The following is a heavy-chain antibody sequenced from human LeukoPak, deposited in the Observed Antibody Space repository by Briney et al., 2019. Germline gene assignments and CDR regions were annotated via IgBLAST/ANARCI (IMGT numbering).Heavy chain of an antibody. CDR2: ISSRGTIT. J-gene: IGHJ3*02. D-gene: IGHD3-22*01. Sequence: GGSLRLSCVASGFTFCDYYMSWIRQAPGKGLEWVSHISSRGTITYYADSVKGRFTISRDNAKNSLCLQMNSLRAEDTAVYYCARTAYYYDSSGYDDAFDIWGQGTMVTVSS. CDR3: ARTAYYYDSSGYDDAFDI. CDR1: GFTFCDYY. V-gene: IGHV3-11*01.